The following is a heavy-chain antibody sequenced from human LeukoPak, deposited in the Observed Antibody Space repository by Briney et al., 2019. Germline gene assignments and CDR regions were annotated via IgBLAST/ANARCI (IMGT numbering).Heavy chain of an antibody. CDR2: IIPIFGTA. CDR1: GGTFSSSA. D-gene: IGHD2-21*01. V-gene: IGHV1-69*01. Sequence: ASVKVSCKASGGTFSSSAITWVRQAPGQGLEWMGGIIPIFGTASYAQKFQGRVTITADESTTTAYMEVSSLRSEDTAVYYCARAQSIRFQYYYYMDVWGKGTTVTVS. J-gene: IGHJ6*03. CDR3: ARAQSIRFQYYYYMDV.